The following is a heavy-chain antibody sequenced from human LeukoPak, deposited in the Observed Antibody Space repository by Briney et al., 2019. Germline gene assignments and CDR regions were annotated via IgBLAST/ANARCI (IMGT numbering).Heavy chain of an antibody. V-gene: IGHV1-24*01. CDR1: GYTLTELS. Sequence: ASVKVSCKVSGYTLTELSMHWVRQAPGKGLEWIGGFDPEDGGTIYAQKFQGRVTMTEDTSTDTAYMELSSLRSEDTAVYYCAFPTWTRAGYYFDYWGQGTLVTVSS. J-gene: IGHJ4*02. CDR3: AFPTWTRAGYYFDY. CDR2: FDPEDGGT. D-gene: IGHD2-2*01.